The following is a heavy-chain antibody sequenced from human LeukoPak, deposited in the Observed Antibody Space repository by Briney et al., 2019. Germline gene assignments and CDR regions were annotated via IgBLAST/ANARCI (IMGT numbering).Heavy chain of an antibody. J-gene: IGHJ5*02. CDR3: AAAAAGSGWYWFDP. CDR2: IVVGSGNT. Sequence: SVKVSCKASGFTFTSSAMQWVRQARGQRLEWIGWIVVGSGNTNYAQKFQERVTITRDMSTSTAYMELSSLRSEDTAVYYCAAAAAGSGWYWFDPWGQGTLVTVYS. CDR1: GFTFTSSA. V-gene: IGHV1-58*02. D-gene: IGHD6-19*01.